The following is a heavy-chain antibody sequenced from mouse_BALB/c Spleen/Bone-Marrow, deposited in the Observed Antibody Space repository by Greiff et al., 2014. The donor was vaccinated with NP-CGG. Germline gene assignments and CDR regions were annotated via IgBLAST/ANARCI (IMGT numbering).Heavy chain of an antibody. Sequence: EVQLQQSGAELVKPGASVRLSCTASGFNIKDTYIHWVKQRPEQVLEWMGRIDPANGNTKYDPKFQGKATITADTSSNTAYLQLSSLTSEDTAVYYCASYYYGYYFDYWGQGTTLTVSS. CDR2: IDPANGNT. D-gene: IGHD1-1*01. CDR1: GFNIKDTY. CDR3: ASYYYGYYFDY. V-gene: IGHV14-3*02. J-gene: IGHJ2*01.